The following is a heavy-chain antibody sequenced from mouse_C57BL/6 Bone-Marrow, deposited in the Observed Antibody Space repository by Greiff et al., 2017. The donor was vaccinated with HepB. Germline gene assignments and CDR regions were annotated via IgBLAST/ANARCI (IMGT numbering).Heavy chain of an antibody. CDR2: IRSKSNNYAT. CDR3: VRQRKHYAMDY. J-gene: IGHJ4*01. Sequence: EVQGVESGGGLVQPKGSLKLSCAASGFSFNTYAMNWVRQAPGKGLEWVARIRSKSNNYATYYADSVKDGFTISRDDSESMLYLQMNNLKTEDTAMYYCVRQRKHYAMDYWGQGTSVTVSS. CDR1: GFSFNTYA. V-gene: IGHV10-1*01.